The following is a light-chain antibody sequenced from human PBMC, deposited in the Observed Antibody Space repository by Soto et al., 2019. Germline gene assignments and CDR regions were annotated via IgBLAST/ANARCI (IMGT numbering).Light chain of an antibody. V-gene: IGLV2-8*01. CDR1: SRDIGNYNF. J-gene: IGLJ3*02. CDR3: SSYAGGDTPVL. CDR2: EVS. Sequence: QSVLTQPASVSGSPGQSITISCTGTSRDIGNYNFVSWYQQYPGKAPKLMIFEVSKRPSGVPDRFSASKSGNTASLTVSGLQAEDEADYYCSSYAGGDTPVLFGGGTKVTVL.